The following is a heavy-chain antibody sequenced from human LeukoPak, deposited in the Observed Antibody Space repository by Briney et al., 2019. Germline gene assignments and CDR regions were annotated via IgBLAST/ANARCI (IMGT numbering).Heavy chain of an antibody. V-gene: IGHV3-30-3*01. D-gene: IGHD1-20*01. J-gene: IGHJ6*02. CDR2: ISYDGSNK. Sequence: PGGSLRLSCAASGFTFSSYAMHWVRQAPGKGLEWVAVISYDGSNKYYADSVKGRFTISRDNSKNTLYLQMNSLRAEDTAVYYCARDNWNDVGPYYYYGMDVWGQGTTVTVSS. CDR3: ARDNWNDVGPYYYYGMDV. CDR1: GFTFSSYA.